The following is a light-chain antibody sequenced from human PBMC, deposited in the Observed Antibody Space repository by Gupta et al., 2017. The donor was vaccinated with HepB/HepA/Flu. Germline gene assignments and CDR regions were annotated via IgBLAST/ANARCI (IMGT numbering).Light chain of an antibody. J-gene: IGKJ5*01. Sequence: IQMTQSPSSLSASVGDRVTITCRASQTISSYLNWYQQKPGKAPKLLIYGALSLQSGVPSRFSGSGSGTDFTLTISSLQPEDFATYYCQQSYNIPAFGQGTRLESK. CDR1: QTISSY. CDR3: QQSYNIPA. CDR2: GAL. V-gene: IGKV1-39*01.